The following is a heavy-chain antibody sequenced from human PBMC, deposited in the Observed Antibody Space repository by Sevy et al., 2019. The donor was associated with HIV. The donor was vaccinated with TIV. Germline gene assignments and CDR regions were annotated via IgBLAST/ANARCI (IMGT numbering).Heavy chain of an antibody. Sequence: GGSLRLSCAASGFTFSSYGMHWVRQAPGKGLEGVAFIRYDGSNKYYADSVKGRFTISRDNSKNTLYLQMNSLRAEDTAVYYCAKVGSSGYYSQYYFDYWGQGTLVTVSS. CDR3: AKVGSSGYYSQYYFDY. J-gene: IGHJ4*02. CDR2: IRYDGSNK. CDR1: GFTFSSYG. V-gene: IGHV3-30*02. D-gene: IGHD3-22*01.